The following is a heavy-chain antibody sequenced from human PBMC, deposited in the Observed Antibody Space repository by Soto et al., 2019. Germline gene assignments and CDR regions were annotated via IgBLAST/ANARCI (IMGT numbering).Heavy chain of an antibody. Sequence: GGSLRLSCTASGFTFGDYAMSWVRQAPGKGLEWVGFIRSKAYGGTTEYAADVKGRFTISRNDSKSIAYLQMNSLKTEDTAVYYCTREPTVTAYYYYGMDVWGQGTTVTVSS. CDR2: IRSKAYGGTT. CDR3: TREPTVTAYYYYGMDV. D-gene: IGHD4-17*01. CDR1: GFTFGDYA. V-gene: IGHV3-49*04. J-gene: IGHJ6*02.